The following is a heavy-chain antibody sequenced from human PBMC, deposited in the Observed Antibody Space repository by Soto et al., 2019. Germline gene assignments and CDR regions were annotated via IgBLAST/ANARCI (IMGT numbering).Heavy chain of an antibody. J-gene: IGHJ3*02. V-gene: IGHV3-53*01. CDR1: GFTVSSNY. CDR3: ASCSMITFGGVIVDDAFDM. D-gene: IGHD3-16*02. CDR2: IYSGGSS. Sequence: EVQLVESGGGLIQPGGSPRLSCAASGFTVSSNYMSWVRQTPGKGLEWVSIIYSGGSSYYADSVKGRFTISRDNSKNTLYLQMNSLRAEDTAVYYCASCSMITFGGVIVDDAFDMWGQGTMVSVSS.